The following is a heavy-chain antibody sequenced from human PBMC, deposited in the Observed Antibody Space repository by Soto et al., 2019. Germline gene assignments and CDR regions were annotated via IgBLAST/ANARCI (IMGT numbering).Heavy chain of an antibody. D-gene: IGHD2-8*01. CDR1: GVTVSSNY. J-gene: IGHJ3*02. CDR2: IYSGGST. Sequence: GGSLRLSXAASGVTVSSNYMSWVRQAPGKGLEWVSVIYSGGSTYYADSVKGRFTISRDNSKNTLYLQMNSLRAEDTAVYYCARESYCTNGVCDDAFDISGQGTMVTVSS. V-gene: IGHV3-53*01. CDR3: ARESYCTNGVCDDAFDI.